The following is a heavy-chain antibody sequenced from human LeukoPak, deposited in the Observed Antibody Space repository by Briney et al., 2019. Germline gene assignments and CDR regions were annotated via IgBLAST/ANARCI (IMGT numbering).Heavy chain of an antibody. CDR3: AKAGPIGWCSGGSCYSRY. CDR1: GFTVSSNY. Sequence: GGSLRLSCAASGFTVSSNYMSWVRQAPGKGLEWVSVISGSGDSTYYADSVKGRFTISRDNSENTLYLQMNSLRAEDTAVYYCAKAGPIGWCSGGSCYSRYWGQGTLVTVSS. V-gene: IGHV3-23*01. CDR2: ISGSGDST. J-gene: IGHJ4*02. D-gene: IGHD2-15*01.